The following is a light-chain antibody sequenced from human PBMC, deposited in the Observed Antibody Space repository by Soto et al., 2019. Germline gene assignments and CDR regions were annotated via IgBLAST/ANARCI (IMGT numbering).Light chain of an antibody. CDR1: ESVSSSY. CDR3: QQYGSSPPWT. Sequence: EIVLTKSPGTLSLSKGERATLSCRASESVSSSYLAWYQQKPGQAPRLLIFGASSRATGTPDRFSGSGSGTDFTLTISRLEPEDFAVYYCQQYGSSPPWTFGQGTKVDI. V-gene: IGKV3-20*01. CDR2: GAS. J-gene: IGKJ1*01.